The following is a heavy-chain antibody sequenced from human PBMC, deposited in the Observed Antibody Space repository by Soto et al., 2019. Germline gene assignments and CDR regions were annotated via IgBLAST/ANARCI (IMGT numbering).Heavy chain of an antibody. J-gene: IGHJ6*02. Sequence: ASVKVSCKASGYTFTSYAMHWVRQAPGQRLEWMGWINAGNGNTKYSQKFQGRVTITRDTSASTAYMELSSLRSEDTAVYYCARAQLAMATRTNYYYGMDVWGQGTTVTVSS. CDR3: ARAQLAMATRTNYYYGMDV. D-gene: IGHD5-18*01. CDR2: INAGNGNT. CDR1: GYTFTSYA. V-gene: IGHV1-3*01.